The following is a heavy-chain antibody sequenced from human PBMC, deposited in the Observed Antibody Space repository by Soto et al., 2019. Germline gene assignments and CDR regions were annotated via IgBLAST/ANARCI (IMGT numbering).Heavy chain of an antibody. J-gene: IGHJ6*03. V-gene: IGHV4-34*01. CDR3: ARAAYRILSTYMDV. CDR1: GGSFSGYY. CDR2: INHSGST. D-gene: IGHD2-15*01. Sequence: SETLSLTCAVYGGSFSGYYWSWIRQPPGKGLEWIGEINHSGSTNYNPSLKSRVTISVDTSKNQFSLKLSSVTAADTAVYYCARAAYRILSTYMDVWSKGTTVTVPS.